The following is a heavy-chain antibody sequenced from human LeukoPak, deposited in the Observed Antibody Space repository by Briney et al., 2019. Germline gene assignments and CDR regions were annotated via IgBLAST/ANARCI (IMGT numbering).Heavy chain of an antibody. V-gene: IGHV1-2*06. CDR1: GYTFTGYY. J-gene: IGHJ4*02. CDR3: AREGGSSGWYWVDY. Sequence: GASVKVSCKASGYTFTGYYVHWARQAPGQGLEWMGRINPNSGGTNYAQKFQGRVTMTRDTSISTAYMELSRLRSDDTAVYYCAREGGSSGWYWVDYWGQGTLVTVSS. D-gene: IGHD6-19*01. CDR2: INPNSGGT.